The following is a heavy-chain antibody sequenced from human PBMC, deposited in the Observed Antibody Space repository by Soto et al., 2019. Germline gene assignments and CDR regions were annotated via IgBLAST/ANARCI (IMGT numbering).Heavy chain of an antibody. CDR2: ISSSISTI. J-gene: IGHJ5*02. CDR3: ARDPSEAIYNWFDP. V-gene: IGHV3-48*01. Sequence: PGGSLRLSCAASGFTFSSYSMNWVRQAPGKGLEWVSYISSSISTIYYADSVKGRFTISRDNAKNSLYLQMNSLRAEDTAVYYCARDPSEAIYNWFDPWGQGTLVTVSS. CDR1: GFTFSSYS.